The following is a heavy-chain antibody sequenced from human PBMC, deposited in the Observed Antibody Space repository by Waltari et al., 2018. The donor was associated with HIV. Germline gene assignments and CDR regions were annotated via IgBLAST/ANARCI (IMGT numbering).Heavy chain of an antibody. V-gene: IGHV3-53*01. Sequence: EVQLVESGGGLIQPGGSLRLSCAASGFTVNANYMSWVRQARGRWLEGCAVIYRGGTTYSAASVKGRFTISRDDSKNTVYLQLNSLRAEDTAIYYCARHGGGYHYGWYFDLWGRGTLVTVSS. D-gene: IGHD3-22*01. J-gene: IGHJ2*01. CDR3: ARHGGGYHYGWYFDL. CDR1: GFTVNANY. CDR2: IYRGGTT.